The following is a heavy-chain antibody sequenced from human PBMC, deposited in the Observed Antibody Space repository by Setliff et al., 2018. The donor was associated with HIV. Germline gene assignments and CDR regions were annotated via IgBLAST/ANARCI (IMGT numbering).Heavy chain of an antibody. CDR1: GGSFSGYY. J-gene: IGHJ4*02. V-gene: IGHV4-34*01. D-gene: IGHD3-3*01. CDR3: ARFFGAVDY. CDR2: INHSGSA. Sequence: ASETLSLTCAVYGGSFSGYYWTWIRQPPGKGLEWIGEINHSGSANYKSSLSSRVTISVDTSKNQFSLRLTAVTAADTAVYYCARFFGAVDYWGQGTLVTVSS.